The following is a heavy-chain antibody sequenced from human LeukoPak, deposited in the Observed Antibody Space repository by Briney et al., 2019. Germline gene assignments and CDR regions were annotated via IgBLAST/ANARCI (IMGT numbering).Heavy chain of an antibody. CDR3: ARQWGAGGYGYFDY. CDR1: GGPFRGFF. CDR2: ISHSGSS. V-gene: IGHV4-34*10. Sequence: SETLSLTCAVYGGPFRGFFWSWIRQAPGKGLEWIGEISHSGSSNYNPSLKSRITISVDTSKNQFSLKLSSVTAADTAVYCCARQWGAGGYGYFDYWGQGTLVTVSS. J-gene: IGHJ4*02. D-gene: IGHD5-12*01.